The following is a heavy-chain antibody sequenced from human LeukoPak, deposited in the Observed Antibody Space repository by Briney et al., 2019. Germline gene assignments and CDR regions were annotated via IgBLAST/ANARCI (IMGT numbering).Heavy chain of an antibody. CDR1: GFTFGSYA. D-gene: IGHD3-22*01. CDR3: AKQEGMGSGYFDY. Sequence: GGSLRLSCAASGFTFGSYAMNWVRQAPGKGLEWVSGIGGLGGTTFYSDSVKGRFTISRDNSKNTLCLQMNSLRAEDTAVYYCAKQEGMGSGYFDYWGQGTLVTVSS. CDR2: IGGLGGTT. J-gene: IGHJ4*02. V-gene: IGHV3-23*01.